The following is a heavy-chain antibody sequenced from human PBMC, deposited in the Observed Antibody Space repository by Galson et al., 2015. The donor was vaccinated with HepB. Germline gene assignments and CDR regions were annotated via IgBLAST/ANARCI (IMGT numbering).Heavy chain of an antibody. CDR1: GYTFHTYI. D-gene: IGHD3-3*01. CDR2: INPYNGKS. Sequence: SVKVSCKASGYTFHTYIINWVRQAPGQGLEWMGWINPYNGKSNCPQKLQGRVSMTTDSSTSTAYMDLWGLRSGDTAVYYCARGGAMARSHYTESFDYWGQGTLVTVSS. J-gene: IGHJ4*02. CDR3: ARGGAMARSHYTESFDY. V-gene: IGHV1-18*04.